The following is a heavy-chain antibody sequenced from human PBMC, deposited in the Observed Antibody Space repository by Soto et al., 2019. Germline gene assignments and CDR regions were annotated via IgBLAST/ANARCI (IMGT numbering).Heavy chain of an antibody. CDR2: LSYDGSDT. CDR3: TIVRVADSALDH. Sequence: GLTLRLPWVGSGFIFSNNGMHWVRQTPGKGLEWVAFLSYDGSDTFYADSVKGRFTISRDNSKNTLFLHMSNLRAEDTAMYYCTIVRVADSALDHWGQGTLVTVSS. D-gene: IGHD3-10*02. J-gene: IGHJ4*02. V-gene: IGHV3-30*03. CDR1: GFIFSNNG.